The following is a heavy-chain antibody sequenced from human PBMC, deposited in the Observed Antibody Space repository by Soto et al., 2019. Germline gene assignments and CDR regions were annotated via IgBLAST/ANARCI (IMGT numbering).Heavy chain of an antibody. D-gene: IGHD2-2*01. Sequence: QVQLVQSGAEVKKPGASVKVSCKASGYTFTSYDINWVRQATGQGLEWMGWMNPNSGNTGYAQKFQGRVTMNRNTTIRTAYKELSSLRSEDTAVYYCARTCSSTSCYETGAFDIWGQGTMVTVSS. CDR3: ARTCSSTSCYETGAFDI. CDR1: GYTFTSYD. CDR2: MNPNSGNT. V-gene: IGHV1-8*01. J-gene: IGHJ3*02.